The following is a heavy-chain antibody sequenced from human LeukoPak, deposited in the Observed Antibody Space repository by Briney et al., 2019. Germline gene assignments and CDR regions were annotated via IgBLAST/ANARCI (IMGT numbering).Heavy chain of an antibody. CDR1: GFTFSSYW. CDR3: AREAVYSSTSWSDY. J-gene: IGHJ4*02. CDR2: IKQDGSEK. V-gene: IGHV3-7*01. D-gene: IGHD2-2*01. Sequence: GGSLRLSCAASGFTFSSYWMSWVRQAPGKGLEWVANIKQDGSEKYYVDSVKGRFTISRDNAKNSLYLQMNSLRAEDTAVYYCAREAVYSSTSWSDYWGQGTLVTVSS.